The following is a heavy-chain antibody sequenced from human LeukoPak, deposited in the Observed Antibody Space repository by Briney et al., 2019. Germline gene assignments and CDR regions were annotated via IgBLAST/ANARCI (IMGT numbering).Heavy chain of an antibody. J-gene: IGHJ4*02. D-gene: IGHD3-16*01. CDR3: ARDGPLVFG. CDR1: GFSFSDSV. CDR2: ISHDVKTT. Sequence: PGGSLRLSCVASGFSFSDSVIHWVRQAPGKGLEWVAVISHDVKTTYYADSVKGRFTISRDNSKNTLYLQMNSLRAEDTAVYYCARDGPLVFGGGQGTLVTVSS. V-gene: IGHV3-30*14.